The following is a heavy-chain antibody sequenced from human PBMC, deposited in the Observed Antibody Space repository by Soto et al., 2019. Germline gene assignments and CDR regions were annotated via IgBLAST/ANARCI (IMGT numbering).Heavy chain of an antibody. CDR3: ARVVRFCSSPSCRARNWFDP. D-gene: IGHD2-2*01. Sequence: PSETLSLTCAVYGGSFSGYYWSWIRQPPGKGLEWIGEINHSGSTNYNPSLKSRVTISVDTSKNQFSLKVGSVTAADTAVYYCARVVRFCSSPSCRARNWFDPWGQGTTVTVS. V-gene: IGHV4-34*01. CDR1: GGSFSGYY. CDR2: INHSGST. J-gene: IGHJ6*01.